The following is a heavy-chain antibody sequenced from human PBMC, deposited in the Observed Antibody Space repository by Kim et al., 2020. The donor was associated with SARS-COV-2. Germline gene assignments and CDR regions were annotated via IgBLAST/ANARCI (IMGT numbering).Heavy chain of an antibody. CDR2: IYYSGST. D-gene: IGHD3-10*01. CDR1: GGSISSGGYY. CDR3: ARDGGNYGWGALDY. Sequence: SETLSLTCTVSGGSISSGGYYWSWIRQHPGKGLEWIGYIYYSGSTYYNPSLKSRVTISVDTSKNQFSLKLSSVTAADTAVYYCARDGGNYGWGALDYWGQGTLVTVSS. J-gene: IGHJ4*02. V-gene: IGHV4-31*03.